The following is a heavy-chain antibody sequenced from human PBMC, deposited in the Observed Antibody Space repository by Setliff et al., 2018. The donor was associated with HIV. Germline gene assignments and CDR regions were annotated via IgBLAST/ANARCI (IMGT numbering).Heavy chain of an antibody. CDR2: IKSKTDGGTT. J-gene: IGHJ4*02. CDR1: GFTFSNAW. Sequence: PGGSLRLSCAASGFTFSNAWMSWVRQAPGKGLEWVGRIKSKTDGGTTDYAAPVKGRFTISRDDSKDTLYLQMNSLKTEDTAVYYCTSARDFWSGYYTVPYYFHYWGQGTLVTVSS. CDR3: TSARDFWSGYYTVPYYFHY. D-gene: IGHD3-3*01. V-gene: IGHV3-15*01.